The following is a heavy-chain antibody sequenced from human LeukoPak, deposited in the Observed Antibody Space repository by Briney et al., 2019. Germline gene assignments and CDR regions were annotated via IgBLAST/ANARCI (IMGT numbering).Heavy chain of an antibody. Sequence: SETLSLTCTVSGYSISSGYYWGWIRQPPGKGLEWIGSIYHSGSTYYNPSLKSRVTISVDTSKNQFSLKLSSVTAADTAVYYCARGEGLLLWFGELDTPFDYWGQGTLATVSS. J-gene: IGHJ4*02. CDR3: ARGEGLLLWFGELDTPFDY. V-gene: IGHV4-38-2*02. D-gene: IGHD3-10*01. CDR1: GYSISSGYY. CDR2: IYHSGST.